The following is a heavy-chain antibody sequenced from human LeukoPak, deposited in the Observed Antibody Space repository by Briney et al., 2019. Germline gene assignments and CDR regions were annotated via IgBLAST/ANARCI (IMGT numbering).Heavy chain of an antibody. J-gene: IGHJ4*02. CDR2: IKGDGSEI. D-gene: IGHD2-15*01. Sequence: GGSLRLSCAASGFTFSSFWMSWARHAPGKGLEWVANIKGDGSEIYYVDSVKGRFSISRDNAKNSLYLQMSSLRAEDTAVYYCARDGSSFDYWGQGALVTVSS. CDR3: ARDGSSFDY. V-gene: IGHV3-7*01. CDR1: GFTFSSFW.